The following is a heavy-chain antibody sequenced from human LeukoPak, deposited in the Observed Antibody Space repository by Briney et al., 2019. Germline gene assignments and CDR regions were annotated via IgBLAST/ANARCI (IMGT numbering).Heavy chain of an antibody. CDR2: IYTSGST. J-gene: IGHJ4*02. CDR3: ARASYCSSTSCRYYFDY. V-gene: IGHV4-4*07. D-gene: IGHD2-2*01. Sequence: SETLSLTCTVSGGSISSYYWSWIRQPAGKGLEWIGRIYTSGSTNYNPSLKSRVTMSVDTSKNQFSLKLSSVTAADTAVYYCARASYCSSTSCRYYFDYWGQGTLVTVSS. CDR1: GGSISSYY.